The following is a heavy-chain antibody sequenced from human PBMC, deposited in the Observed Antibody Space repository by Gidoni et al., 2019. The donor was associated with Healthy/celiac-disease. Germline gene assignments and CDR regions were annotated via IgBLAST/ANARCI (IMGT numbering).Heavy chain of an antibody. Sequence: QVQLVESGGGVVQPGRSLRLSCAASGFTFSSYGMHWVRQAPGKGPEWVAVITYDGGNQYYADSVKGRFTISRDNSKNTLYLQMNSLRVEDTALYYCAKDVGTVTTFDYWGQGTLVAVSS. J-gene: IGHJ4*02. D-gene: IGHD4-17*01. CDR2: ITYDGGNQ. V-gene: IGHV3-30*18. CDR1: GFTFSSYG. CDR3: AKDVGTVTTFDY.